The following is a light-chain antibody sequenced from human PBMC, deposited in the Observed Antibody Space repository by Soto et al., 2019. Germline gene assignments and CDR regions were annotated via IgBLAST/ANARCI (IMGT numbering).Light chain of an antibody. J-gene: IGLJ1*01. CDR1: SSDVGGYDF. Sequence: QSALTQPRSVSGSPGQSVTVSCTGTSSDVGGYDFVSWYQQHPAKAPKLVIFDVNKRPSGVPDRCSGSQSGNTASLTISGRRAEDEADYFCCSYAGSYTLDVFGTGTKVTVL. V-gene: IGLV2-11*01. CDR2: DVN. CDR3: CSYAGSYTLDV.